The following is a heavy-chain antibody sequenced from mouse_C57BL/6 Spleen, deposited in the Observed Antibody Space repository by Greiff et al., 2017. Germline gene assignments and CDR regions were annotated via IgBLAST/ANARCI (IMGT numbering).Heavy chain of an antibody. J-gene: IGHJ2*01. CDR2: INPYNGDT. CDR1: GYSFTGYF. D-gene: IGHD1-1*01. Sequence: EVKLQESGPELVKPGDSVKISCKASGYSFTGYFMNWVMQSHGKSLEWIGRINPYNGDTFYNQKFKGKATLTVDKSSSTAHMELRSLTSEDSAVYYCARSGSTTGGYWGQGTTLTVSS. V-gene: IGHV1-20*01. CDR3: ARSGSTTGGY.